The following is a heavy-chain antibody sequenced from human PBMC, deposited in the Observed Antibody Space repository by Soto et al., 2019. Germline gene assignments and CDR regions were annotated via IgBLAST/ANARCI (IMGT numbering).Heavy chain of an antibody. V-gene: IGHV4-34*01. CDR1: GGSFSGYY. D-gene: IGHD6-19*01. Sequence: QVQLQQWGAGLLKPSETLSLTCAVYGGSFSGYYWNWIRQPPGKGLEWIGEINHSGSTNYNPSLKSRVTISVDKSKNQFSLKLSSVSAADTAVYYCATKQALRGYSSGWYYFDYWGQGILVTVSS. CDR2: INHSGST. CDR3: ATKQALRGYSSGWYYFDY. J-gene: IGHJ4*02.